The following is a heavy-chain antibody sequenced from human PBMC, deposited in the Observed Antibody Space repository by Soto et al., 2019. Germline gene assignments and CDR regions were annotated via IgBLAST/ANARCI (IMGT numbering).Heavy chain of an antibody. J-gene: IGHJ4*02. CDR2: IYYTGNT. D-gene: IGHD5-12*01. CDR1: GASISSGDYY. V-gene: IGHV4-30-4*01. Sequence: QVQLQESGPGLVKPSQTLSLSCTVSGASISSGDYYWSWIRQPPGKGLEWIGYIYYTGNTVFNPSLKSRVSISVDTSKNQFSLKLNPVTAADTAVYYCSSLLDGYTSGLDYWGQGTLVTVSS. CDR3: SSLLDGYTSGLDY.